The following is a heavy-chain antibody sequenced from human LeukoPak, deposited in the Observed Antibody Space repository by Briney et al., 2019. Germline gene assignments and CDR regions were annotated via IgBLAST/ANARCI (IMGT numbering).Heavy chain of an antibody. Sequence: GGSLRLSCAASGFTFSSYEMNWVRQAPGKGLEWVSYISSSGSTIYYADSVKGRFTISRDNSRNTLFLQMNSLRAEDTAVYFCARDVGGGDTFDSWGQGTLVTVSS. D-gene: IGHD2-21*02. CDR3: ARDVGGGDTFDS. CDR1: GFTFSSYE. CDR2: ISSSGSTI. V-gene: IGHV3-48*03. J-gene: IGHJ4*02.